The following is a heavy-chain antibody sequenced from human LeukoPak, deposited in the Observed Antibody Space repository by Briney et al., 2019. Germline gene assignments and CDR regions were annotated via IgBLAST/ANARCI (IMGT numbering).Heavy chain of an antibody. CDR3: ATEPPADY. CDR1: GGTFSSYA. CDR2: IIPIFGTA. V-gene: IGHV1-69*05. J-gene: IGHJ4*02. Sequence: VASVKVSCMASGGTFSSYAISWVRQAPGQGLEWMGGIIPIFGTANYAQKFQGRVTITTDESTSTAYMELSSLRSEDTAVYYCATEPPADYWGQGTLVTVSS. D-gene: IGHD1-14*01.